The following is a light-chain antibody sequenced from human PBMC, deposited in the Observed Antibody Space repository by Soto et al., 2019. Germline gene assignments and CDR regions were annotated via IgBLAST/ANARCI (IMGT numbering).Light chain of an antibody. CDR2: GAS. J-gene: IGKJ5*01. V-gene: IGKV3-20*01. CDR3: QQYVSSPIT. Sequence: EIVLTQSPGTLSLSPGDRATLSCRASQSVSSSYLAWYQQKRGQAPRVXIYGASSRATGIPDRVSGSGSGTEFTLTISRLEPEDFAVYYCQQYVSSPITFGQGTRLEIK. CDR1: QSVSSSY.